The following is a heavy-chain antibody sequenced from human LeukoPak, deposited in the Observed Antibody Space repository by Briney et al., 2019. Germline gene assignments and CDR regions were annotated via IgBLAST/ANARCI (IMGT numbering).Heavy chain of an antibody. Sequence: SETLSLTCTVSGDSISSSSSWWGWIRQPPGKGLEWIGNIYHAGNTYYNPSLKSRVTISVDTSKNQFSLKLSSVTAADTAVYYCAKRIRSDWYFDFWGQGTLVTVSS. J-gene: IGHJ4*02. CDR1: GDSISSSSSW. V-gene: IGHV4-39*01. CDR2: IYHAGNT. CDR3: AKRIRSDWYFDF. D-gene: IGHD6-19*01.